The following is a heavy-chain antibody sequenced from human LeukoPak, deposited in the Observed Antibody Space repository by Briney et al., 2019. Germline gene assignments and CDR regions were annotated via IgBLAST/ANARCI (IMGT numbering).Heavy chain of an antibody. J-gene: IGHJ6*03. Sequence: PGGSLRLSCAASGFTFRSYPMSWVRQAPGKGLEWVSTISGSGYSTDYADSARGGFTISRDNSKNTLYLEMNSLRAEDTAVYYCAKDRGHCINGVCHNYYYMDVWGKGTTVTVSS. CDR2: ISGSGYST. V-gene: IGHV3-23*01. D-gene: IGHD2-8*01. CDR3: AKDRGHCINGVCHNYYYMDV. CDR1: GFTFRSYP.